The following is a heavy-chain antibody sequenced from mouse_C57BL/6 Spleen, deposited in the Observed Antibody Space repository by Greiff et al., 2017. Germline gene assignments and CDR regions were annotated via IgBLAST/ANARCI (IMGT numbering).Heavy chain of an antibody. V-gene: IGHV3-1*01. J-gene: IGHJ4*01. CDR1: GYSITSGYD. CDR2: ISYSGST. Sequence: EVQRVESGPGMVKPSQSLSLTCTVTGYSITSGYDWHWIRHFPGNKLEWMGYISYSGSTNYNPSLKSRISITHDTSKNHFFLKLNSVTTEDTATYYCARTKGSYAMDYWGQGTSVTVSS. CDR3: ARTKGSYAMDY.